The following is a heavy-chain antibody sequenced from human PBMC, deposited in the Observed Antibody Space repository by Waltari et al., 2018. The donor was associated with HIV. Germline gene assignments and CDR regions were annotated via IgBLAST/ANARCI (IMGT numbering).Heavy chain of an antibody. CDR2: IYSGGST. V-gene: IGHV3-53*01. CDR1: VSSNY. J-gene: IGHJ4*02. CDR3: ARIGYDSSGYYYAYYFDY. Sequence: VSSNYMSWVRQAPGKGLEWVSVIYSGGSTYYADSVKGRFTISRDNSKNTLYLQMDSLRAEDTAVYYCARIGYDSSGYYYAYYFDYWGQGTLVTVSS. D-gene: IGHD3-22*01.